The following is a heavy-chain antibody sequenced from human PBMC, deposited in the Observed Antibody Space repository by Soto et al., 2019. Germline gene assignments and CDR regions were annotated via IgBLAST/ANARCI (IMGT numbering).Heavy chain of an antibody. V-gene: IGHV4-34*01. J-gene: IGHJ6*02. Sequence: GDCRTRKRQPPGKGLEWIGEINHSGSTNYNPSLKSRITISVDTSKNQFSLKLSSLTAADTAVYFCAKSGDREGNNHVSYYAMVVWGLGSTVNDSS. CDR3: AKSGDREGNNHVSYYAMVV. CDR1: GDC. D-gene: IGHD3-10*01. CDR2: INHSGST.